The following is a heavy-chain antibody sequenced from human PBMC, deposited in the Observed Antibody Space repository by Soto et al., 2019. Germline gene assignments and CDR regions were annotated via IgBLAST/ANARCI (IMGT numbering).Heavy chain of an antibody. CDR2: IIPIFGTA. D-gene: IGHD3-10*01. CDR3: ASPYYYGSGSYYGMDV. V-gene: IGHV1-69*13. J-gene: IGHJ6*02. CDR1: GGTFSSYA. Sequence: SVKVSCKASGGTFSSYAISWVRQAPGQGLEWMGGIIPIFGTANYAQKFQGRVTITADESTSTAYMELSSLRSEDTAVYYCASPYYYGSGSYYGMDVWGQGTTVTVSS.